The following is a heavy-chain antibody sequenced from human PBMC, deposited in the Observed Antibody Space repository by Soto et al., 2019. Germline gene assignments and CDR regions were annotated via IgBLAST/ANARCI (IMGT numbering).Heavy chain of an antibody. Sequence: QVQVVESGGGVVQPGRSLRLSCTASGFTFSSFGMHWVRQAPGKGLEWVAVIWHDGENKYYADSAKGRFTISGDISKNTVYLQMNSLRAEDTAVYYCARDPGIAEAMDYWGQGTLVTVSS. CDR1: GFTFSSFG. V-gene: IGHV3-33*01. J-gene: IGHJ4*02. CDR2: IWHDGENK. CDR3: ARDPGIAEAMDY.